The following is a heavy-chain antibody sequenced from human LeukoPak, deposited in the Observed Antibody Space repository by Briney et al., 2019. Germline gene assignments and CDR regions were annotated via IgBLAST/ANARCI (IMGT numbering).Heavy chain of an antibody. V-gene: IGHV1-8*01. Sequence: ASVRVSCKTSGYTFRDYEINWVRQAPGLGLEWVAWIHANSGKAGSAQKFQGRVTLTRDTSTETAFMELSGLTSDDSATYFCARGHYGGNRYFDNWGQGTLVTGSS. D-gene: IGHD4-23*01. CDR1: GYTFRDYE. J-gene: IGHJ4*02. CDR3: ARGHYGGNRYFDN. CDR2: IHANSGKA.